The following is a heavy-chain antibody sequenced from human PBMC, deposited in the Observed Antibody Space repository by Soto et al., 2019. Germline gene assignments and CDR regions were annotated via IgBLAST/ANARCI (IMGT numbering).Heavy chain of an antibody. Sequence: EASVKVSCKASGYTFTGYYMHWVRQAPGQGLEWMGWINPNSGGTNYAQKFQGWVTMTRDTSISTAYMELSRLRSDDTAVYYCARAGGVATTGTFYYYYYGMDVWGQGTTVTVSS. J-gene: IGHJ6*02. D-gene: IGHD5-12*01. CDR1: GYTFTGYY. CDR2: INPNSGGT. V-gene: IGHV1-2*04. CDR3: ARAGGVATTGTFYYYYYGMDV.